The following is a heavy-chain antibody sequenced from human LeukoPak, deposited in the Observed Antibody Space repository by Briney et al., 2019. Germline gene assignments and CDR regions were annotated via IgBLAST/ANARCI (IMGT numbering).Heavy chain of an antibody. Sequence: GASVKVSCKVSGYTLTELSMHWVRQAPGKGLEWMGGFDTEDGETIYAQKFQGRVTMTEDTSTDTAYMELSSLRSGDTAVYYCATSKPPYSSGSFDYWGQGTLVTVSS. D-gene: IGHD3-22*01. V-gene: IGHV1-24*01. J-gene: IGHJ4*02. CDR3: ATSKPPYSSGSFDY. CDR1: GYTLTELS. CDR2: FDTEDGET.